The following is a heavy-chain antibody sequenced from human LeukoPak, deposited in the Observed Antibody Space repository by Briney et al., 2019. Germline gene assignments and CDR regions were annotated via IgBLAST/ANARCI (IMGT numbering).Heavy chain of an antibody. CDR3: ARDLYCGGDCYSGGYYYYYMDV. D-gene: IGHD2-21*02. J-gene: IGHJ6*03. V-gene: IGHV4-4*07. Sequence: SETLSLTCTVSGGSISSYYWSWIRQPAGKGLEWIGRIYTSGSTNYNPSLKSRVTMPVDTSKNQFSLKLSSVTAADTAVYYCARDLYCGGDCYSGGYYYYYMDVWGKGTTVTVSS. CDR1: GGSISSYY. CDR2: IYTSGST.